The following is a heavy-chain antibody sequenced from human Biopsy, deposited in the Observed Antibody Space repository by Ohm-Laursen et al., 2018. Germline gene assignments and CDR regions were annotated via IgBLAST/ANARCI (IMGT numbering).Heavy chain of an antibody. D-gene: IGHD1-14*01. V-gene: IGHV3-23*01. CDR1: GFTFHTYA. CDR2: IDVSDYNT. Sequence: SLRLSCTASGFTFHTYAMNWVRQAPGKGLEWVAHIDVSDYNTYYADSVRGRFTISRDNSKQMVHLEINSLTADDTAVYYCVKQWGGYNFDSWGQGTLVTVS. J-gene: IGHJ5*01. CDR3: VKQWGGYNFDS.